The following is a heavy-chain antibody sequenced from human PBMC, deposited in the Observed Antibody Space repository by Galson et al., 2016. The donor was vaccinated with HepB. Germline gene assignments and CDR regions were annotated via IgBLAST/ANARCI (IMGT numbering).Heavy chain of an antibody. V-gene: IGHV1-18*01. CDR3: ARDTMYYGVTHDPDY. CDR1: GYTFTSYG. J-gene: IGHJ4*02. Sequence: SVKVSCKASGYTFTSYGINWVRQAPGQGLEWMGWISGYTGNTKYAQKLQGRVTMTTDTRTTTAYMELRSLRSDDTAVYYCARDTMYYGVTHDPDYWGQGTLVTVSS. D-gene: IGHD3-16*01. CDR2: ISGYTGNT.